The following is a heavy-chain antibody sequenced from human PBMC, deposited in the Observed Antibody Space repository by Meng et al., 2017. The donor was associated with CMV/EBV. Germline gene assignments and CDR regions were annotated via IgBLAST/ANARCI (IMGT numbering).Heavy chain of an antibody. V-gene: IGHV5-51*01. D-gene: IGHD3-10*01. CDR3: ASQGLNDYYDAGMGAFDI. J-gene: IGHJ3*02. CDR2: IYPGDSDT. CDR1: GYSFTSYW. Sequence: CKGSGYSFTSYWIGWVRQMPGKGLEWMGIIYPGDSDTRYSPSFQGQVTISADKSISTAYLQWSSLKASDTAMYYCASQGLNDYYDAGMGAFDIWGQGTMVTVSS.